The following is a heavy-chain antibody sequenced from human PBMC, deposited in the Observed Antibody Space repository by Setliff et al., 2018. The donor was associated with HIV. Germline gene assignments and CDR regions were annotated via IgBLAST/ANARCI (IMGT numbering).Heavy chain of an antibody. D-gene: IGHD3-10*01. CDR3: ARRGDYYYYYAMDF. V-gene: IGHV3-48*04. CDR2: ISESGTTI. Sequence: GGSLRLSCAASGFTFSSYWMSWVRQAPGKGLEWISYISYISESGTTIFYADSVKGRFTISRDNAKNSLYLQMNSLRAEDTAVYYCARRGDYYYYYAMDFWGQGTTVTVSS. CDR1: GFTFSSYW. J-gene: IGHJ6*02.